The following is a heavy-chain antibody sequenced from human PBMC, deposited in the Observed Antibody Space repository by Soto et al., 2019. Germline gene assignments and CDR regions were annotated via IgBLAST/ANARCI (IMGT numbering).Heavy chain of an antibody. J-gene: IGHJ6*02. CDR1: GFTFSSYW. Sequence: PGGSLRLSCAASGFTFSSYWMHWVRQTPGKGLMCVARINGDGSATTYADSVKGRFTISRDSAKNTVYLQMNSLRAEDTAVCYCARDFPFPQQLAGDYYGMDVWGQGTTVTVSS. CDR2: INGDGSAT. D-gene: IGHD6-13*01. CDR3: ARDFPFPQQLAGDYYGMDV. V-gene: IGHV3-74*01.